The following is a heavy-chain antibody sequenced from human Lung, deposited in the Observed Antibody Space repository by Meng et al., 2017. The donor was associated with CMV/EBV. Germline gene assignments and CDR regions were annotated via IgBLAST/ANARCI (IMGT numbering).Heavy chain of an antibody. CDR1: SGSFTDSY. V-gene: IGHV4-34*01. CDR3: ARRSWSSSSGYHSFFDS. J-gene: IGHJ5*01. D-gene: IGHD3-22*01. CDR2: INHSGSV. Sequence: SETLSLXCAVYSGSFTDSYWTWIRQFPGKGPEWIGEINHSGSVRYNPSLESRVSISADTSKNQFSLNLRSVTAADSAIYFCARRSWSSSSGYHSFFDSWGQETXVNVYS.